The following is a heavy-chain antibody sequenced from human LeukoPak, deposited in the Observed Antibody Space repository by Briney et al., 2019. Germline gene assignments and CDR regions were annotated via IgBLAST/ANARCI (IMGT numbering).Heavy chain of an antibody. V-gene: IGHV3-74*01. D-gene: IGHD2-2*01. J-gene: IGHJ3*02. CDR3: AKEGYCSSTSCSYDAFDI. CDR1: GFTFSSYW. CDR2: INSDGSST. Sequence: GSLRLSCAASGFTFSSYWMHWVRQAPGKGLVWVSRINSDGSSTSYADSVKGRFTISRDNAKNTLYLQMNSLRAEDTAVYYCAKEGYCSSTSCSYDAFDIWGQGTMVTVSS.